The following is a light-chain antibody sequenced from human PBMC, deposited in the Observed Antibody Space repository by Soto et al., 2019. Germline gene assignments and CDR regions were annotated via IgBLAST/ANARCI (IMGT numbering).Light chain of an antibody. CDR2: GAS. CDR3: QQHNSYPRT. Sequence: SVGDRVTITCRASQGIITYLAWYQQKQGKAPKILIYGASTLQSGVPSRFRGSGSGTAFTLTISRLQPEDFETYYCQQHNSYPRTFGQGTKVDIK. V-gene: IGKV1-9*01. CDR1: QGIITY. J-gene: IGKJ1*01.